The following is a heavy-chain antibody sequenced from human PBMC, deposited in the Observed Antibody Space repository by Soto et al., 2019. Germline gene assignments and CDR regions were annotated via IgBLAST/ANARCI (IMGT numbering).Heavy chain of an antibody. CDR1: GGSFSGYY. CDR2: INHSGST. D-gene: IGHD3-3*01. J-gene: IGHJ5*02. V-gene: IGHV4-34*01. CDR3: ARDFWSGYYPGRRQRTQLPIPTNWFDP. Sequence: SETLSLTCAVYGGSFSGYYWSWIRQPPGKGLEWIGEINHSGSTNYNPSLKSRVTISVDTSKNQFSLKLSSVTAADTAVYYCARDFWSGYYPGRRQRTQLPIPTNWFDP.